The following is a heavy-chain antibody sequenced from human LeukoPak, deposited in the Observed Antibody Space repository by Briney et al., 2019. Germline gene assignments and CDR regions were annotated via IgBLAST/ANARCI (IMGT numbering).Heavy chain of an antibody. J-gene: IGHJ4*02. V-gene: IGHV3-23*01. CDR3: AKDSRSLPYCFDF. Sequence: GGSLRLSCAASGFTFSSYAMTWVRQAPGKGLEWVSTISGSGGSTYYADSVKGRFTISRDNSKDTVYLQVNSLRAEDTAVHYCAKDSRSLPYCFDFWGQGTLVTVSS. CDR2: ISGSGGST. CDR1: GFTFSSYA.